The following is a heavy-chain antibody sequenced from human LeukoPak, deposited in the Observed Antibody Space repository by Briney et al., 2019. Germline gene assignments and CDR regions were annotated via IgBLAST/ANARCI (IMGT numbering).Heavy chain of an antibody. Sequence: GASVKVSCKASGYTFTGYYMHWVRQAPGQGLEWMGWINPNSGGTNYAQKFQGRVTMTRDTSISTAYMELSRLRSDDTAVYYCARSPPHVYDSSGYYLSWGQGTLVTASS. V-gene: IGHV1-2*02. CDR2: INPNSGGT. D-gene: IGHD3-22*01. CDR3: ARSPPHVYDSSGYYLS. J-gene: IGHJ4*02. CDR1: GYTFTGYY.